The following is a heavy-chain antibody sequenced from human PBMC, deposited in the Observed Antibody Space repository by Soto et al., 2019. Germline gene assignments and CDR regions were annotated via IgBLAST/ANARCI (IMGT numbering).Heavy chain of an antibody. CDR3: AGDGEWQLPYDY. CDR1: GGSISSSNW. CDR2: IYHSGST. J-gene: IGHJ4*02. V-gene: IGHV4-4*02. D-gene: IGHD2-15*01. Sequence: SETLSLTCAVSGGSISSSNWWSWVRQPPGKGLEWIGEIYHSGSTNYNPSLKSRVTISVDTSKNQFSLKLSSVTAADTAVYYCAGDGEWQLPYDYWGLGTLVTVSS.